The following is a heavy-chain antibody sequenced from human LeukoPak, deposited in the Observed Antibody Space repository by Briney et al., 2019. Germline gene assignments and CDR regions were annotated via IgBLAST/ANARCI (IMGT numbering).Heavy chain of an antibody. CDR2: IHPEGNEK. D-gene: IGHD3-16*02. CDR1: GFSFTNFW. Sequence: GGSLRLSCAVSGFSFTNFWMSWVRQAPGRGLEWVANIHPEGNEKYHVESVKGRFTISRDNAKNSLYLQMNSLRAEDTAVYYCTTGLRAAGWFGGVIANPRYWGQGTLVTVSS. CDR3: TTGLRAAGWFGGVIANPRY. V-gene: IGHV3-7*01. J-gene: IGHJ4*02.